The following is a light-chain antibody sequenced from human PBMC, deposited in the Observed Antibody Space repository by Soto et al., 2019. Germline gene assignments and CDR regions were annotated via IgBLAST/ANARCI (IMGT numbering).Light chain of an antibody. V-gene: IGKV3-15*01. CDR2: GAS. J-gene: IGKJ1*01. Sequence: DIVMTQSPATLSVSPAERASLSCMASPTVSNNLAWYQPTPGQAPRLLIVGASTTATGTPARFSGIGSGTGFTLTISSRQSEDFAVYYCQHYDEWPPWAFGQGNKVDIK. CDR3: QHYDEWPPWA. CDR1: PTVSNN.